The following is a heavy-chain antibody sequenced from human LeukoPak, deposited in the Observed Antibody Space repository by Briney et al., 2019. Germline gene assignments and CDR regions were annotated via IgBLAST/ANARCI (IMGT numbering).Heavy chain of an antibody. CDR2: IYTTGST. V-gene: IGHV4-4*07. J-gene: IGHJ4*02. D-gene: IGHD3-10*02. Sequence: SETLSLTCTVSGGSIRSYYWNWIRQPAGKGLEWIGRIYTTGSTYYNPSLKSRVTMSVDTSKNQFSLKLRSLTAADTAVYYCARGRDGFMSDFDSWGQGTLVTVSS. CDR3: ARGRDGFMSDFDS. CDR1: GGSIRSYY.